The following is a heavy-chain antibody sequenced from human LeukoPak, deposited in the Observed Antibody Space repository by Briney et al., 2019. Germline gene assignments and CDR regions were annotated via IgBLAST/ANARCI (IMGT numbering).Heavy chain of an antibody. D-gene: IGHD3-16*01. Sequence: ASVKVSCKASGYTFTGYYMHWVRQAPGQGLEWMGWINPNSGGTNYAQKFQGRVTMTRDTSISTAYMKLSRLRSDDTAVYYCARALSLSYGMDVWGQGTTVTVSS. J-gene: IGHJ6*02. V-gene: IGHV1-2*02. CDR2: INPNSGGT. CDR3: ARALSLSYGMDV. CDR1: GYTFTGYY.